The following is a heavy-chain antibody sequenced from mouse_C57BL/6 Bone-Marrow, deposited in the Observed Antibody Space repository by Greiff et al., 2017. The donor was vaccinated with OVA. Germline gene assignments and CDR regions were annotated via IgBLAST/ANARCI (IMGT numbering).Heavy chain of an antibody. Sequence: EVHLVESGGGLVKPGGSLKLSCAASGFTFSDYGMHWVRQAPEKGLEWVAYISSGSSTIYYADTVKGRFTISRDNAKNTLFLQMTSLRSEDTAMYYCAMLLIAYWGQGTLVTVSA. CDR1: GFTFSDYG. CDR3: AMLLIAY. CDR2: ISSGSSTI. V-gene: IGHV5-17*01. J-gene: IGHJ3*01.